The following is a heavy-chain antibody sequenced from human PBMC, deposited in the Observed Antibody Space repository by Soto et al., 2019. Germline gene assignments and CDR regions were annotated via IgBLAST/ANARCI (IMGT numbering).Heavy chain of an antibody. CDR1: GFTFSSYG. J-gene: IGHJ5*02. CDR3: ARDQRTYYDFWSGRNWFDP. V-gene: IGHV3-33*01. CDR2: MWYDGSNK. Sequence: QVQLVESGGGVVQPGRSLRLSCAASGFTFSSYGMHWVRQAPGKGLEWVAVMWYDGSNKYYADSVKGRFTISRDNSKNTLYLQMNSLRAEDTAVYYCARDQRTYYDFWSGRNWFDPWGQGTLVTVSS. D-gene: IGHD3-3*01.